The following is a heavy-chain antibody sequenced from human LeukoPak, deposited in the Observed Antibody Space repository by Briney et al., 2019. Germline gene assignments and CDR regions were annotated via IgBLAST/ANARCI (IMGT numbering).Heavy chain of an antibody. CDR3: TRDMIRGVPDYIDY. D-gene: IGHD3-10*01. CDR1: GFRFSSYD. V-gene: IGHV3-30-3*01. Sequence: PGGSLRLSCAATGFRFSSYDMHWVRQAPGKGLEWVAAISAEGDIQIYLDSVMGRFTISRDNSKSTLYLQMNSLRIEDTGFYYCTRDMIRGVPDYIDYWSQGTLVTVSS. CDR2: ISAEGDIQ. J-gene: IGHJ4*02.